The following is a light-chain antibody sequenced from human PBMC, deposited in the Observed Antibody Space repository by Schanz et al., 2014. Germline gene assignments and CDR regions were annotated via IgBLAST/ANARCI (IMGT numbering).Light chain of an antibody. V-gene: IGLV2-14*03. CDR2: DVS. J-gene: IGLJ3*02. Sequence: QSALTQPASVSGSPGQSITISCTGTSSDVGGYGYVSWYQQHPGKAPKLMIYDVSNRPSGVSNRFSGSKSGNTASLTISGLQAEDEADYYCNSYAGSYTWVFGGGTKLTVL. CDR1: SSDVGGYGY. CDR3: NSYAGSYTWV.